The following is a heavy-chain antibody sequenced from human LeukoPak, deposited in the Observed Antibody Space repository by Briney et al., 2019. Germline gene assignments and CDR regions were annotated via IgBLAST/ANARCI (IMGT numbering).Heavy chain of an antibody. CDR1: GGSINSYY. Sequence: SETLSLTCTVSGGSINSYYWSWIRQPPGKGLEWIGYIYYSGNTNYNPSLKSRVSISIDTSKNQLSLQLSSVTAADTAVYYCARDRDSSGLRDFDLWGRGTLLTVSA. D-gene: IGHD3-22*01. J-gene: IGHJ2*01. CDR2: IYYSGNT. V-gene: IGHV4-59*01. CDR3: ARDRDSSGLRDFDL.